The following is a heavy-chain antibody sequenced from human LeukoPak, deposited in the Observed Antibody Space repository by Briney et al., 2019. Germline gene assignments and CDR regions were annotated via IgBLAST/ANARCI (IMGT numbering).Heavy chain of an antibody. V-gene: IGHV1-2*02. CDR2: IRPMTGDT. CDR3: GRGVQSFDP. CDR1: GYNFRAYY. J-gene: IGHJ5*02. Sequence: ASVMVSCKASGYNFRAYYIHWVRQAPGQGLEWLGYIRPMTGDTNYAQKFQDRVTFSMDTPTATAYVELRSLRSDDTAFYYCGRGVQSFDPWGQGTLVTVSS.